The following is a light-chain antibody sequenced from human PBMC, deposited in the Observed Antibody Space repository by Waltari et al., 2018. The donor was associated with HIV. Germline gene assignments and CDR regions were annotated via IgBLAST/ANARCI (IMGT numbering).Light chain of an antibody. Sequence: EIVLTQSPGTLSLSPGDRAILSCRATQSISNNFLSWFQQKPGQPPRLLIYSSFIRATGIPDRFSGSGAGTDFTLTISRLEPEDFAVYYCHQYGTAPRTFGQGTKVEIK. V-gene: IGKV3-20*01. CDR1: QSISNNF. J-gene: IGKJ1*01. CDR2: SSF. CDR3: HQYGTAPRT.